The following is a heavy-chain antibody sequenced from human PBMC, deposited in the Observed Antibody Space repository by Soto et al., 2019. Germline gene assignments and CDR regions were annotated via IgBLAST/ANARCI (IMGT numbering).Heavy chain of an antibody. Sequence: SETLSLTCTVSGDSVTSGDYYWSWIRQPPGKGLEWIGSMYHSGSTYYNPSLKSRVTMSVDTSKNQLSLKLTSLTAADTAVYYCARYGYSYSMRFFDKWGQGTRVTVSS. J-gene: IGHJ4*02. D-gene: IGHD5-18*01. CDR2: MYHSGST. CDR3: ARYGYSYSMRFFDK. V-gene: IGHV4-38-2*02. CDR1: GDSVTSGDYY.